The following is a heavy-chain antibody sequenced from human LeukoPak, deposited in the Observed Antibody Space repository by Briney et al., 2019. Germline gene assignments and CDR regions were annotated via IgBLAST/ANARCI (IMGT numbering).Heavy chain of an antibody. CDR3: ARRGSYYDY. J-gene: IGHJ4*02. V-gene: IGHV1-2*02. Sequence: ASVKVSCKSSGYSFIDYYIHWMRQAPGERLEWMGWINPKTGGTNYVRNFEGRVTVTSDTSTTTVYMELSSLTSDDTAVYYCARRGSYYDYWGQGTLVTVSS. CDR2: INPKTGGT. D-gene: IGHD3-10*01. CDR1: GYSFIDYY.